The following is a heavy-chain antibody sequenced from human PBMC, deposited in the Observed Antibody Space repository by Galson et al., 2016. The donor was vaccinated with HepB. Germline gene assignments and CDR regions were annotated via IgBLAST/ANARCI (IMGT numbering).Heavy chain of an antibody. Sequence: SVKVSCKASGYIFGTFGISWVRQAPGQGLEWMGWVSGYNGKTNFAQKFQGRVTVTTDTSTSTAYMELRSLRSDDTAVYYCARDFYESSGHYYDCFDPWGQGTLVTVSS. J-gene: IGHJ5*02. V-gene: IGHV1-18*01. CDR3: ARDFYESSGHYYDCFDP. CDR2: VSGYNGKT. CDR1: GYIFGTFG. D-gene: IGHD3-22*01.